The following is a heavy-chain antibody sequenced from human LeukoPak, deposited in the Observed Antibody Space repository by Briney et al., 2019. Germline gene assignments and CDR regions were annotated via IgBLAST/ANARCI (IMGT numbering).Heavy chain of an antibody. V-gene: IGHV3-48*03. J-gene: IGHJ3*01. CDR3: ARDSLMTGTQEA. CDR1: GFTFSSYE. Sequence: GGSLRLSCAASGFTFSSYEMNWVRQAPGKGLEWVSYISGSGSTIYYADSVKGRFTISRDNAKNSLYLQMDSLRAEDTAIYYCARDSLMTGTQEAWGQGTMVTVSS. D-gene: IGHD1-7*01. CDR2: ISGSGSTI.